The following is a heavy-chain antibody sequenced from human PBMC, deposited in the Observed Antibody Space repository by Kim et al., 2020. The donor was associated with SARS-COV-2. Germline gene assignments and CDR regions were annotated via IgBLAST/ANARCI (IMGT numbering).Heavy chain of an antibody. V-gene: IGHV4-39*01. Sequence: SNDYNPSPKSRVTISVDTSKNQFSLKLSSVTAADTAVYYCASYSSGWRGYWGQGTLVTVSS. CDR2: SN. J-gene: IGHJ4*02. D-gene: IGHD6-19*01. CDR3: ASYSSGWRGY.